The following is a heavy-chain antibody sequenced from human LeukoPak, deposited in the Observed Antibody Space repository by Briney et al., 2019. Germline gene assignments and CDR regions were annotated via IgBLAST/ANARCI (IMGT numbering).Heavy chain of an antibody. V-gene: IGHV4-39*07. CDR3: VTSIDLAGWGGFDV. CDR1: SGSISTSNYY. CDR2: IFYSGST. J-gene: IGHJ3*01. D-gene: IGHD1-26*01. Sequence: SETLSLTCTVSSGSISTSNYYWGWVRQPPGKALEWIGNIFYSGSTYYSPSLKSRVTISVDTSKNQFSLKVNSVTVADTAVYYCVTSIDLAGWGGFDVWGQGRMVTVSS.